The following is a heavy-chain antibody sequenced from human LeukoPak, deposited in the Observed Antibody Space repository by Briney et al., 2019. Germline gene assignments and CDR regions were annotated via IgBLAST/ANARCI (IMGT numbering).Heavy chain of an antibody. D-gene: IGHD3-10*01. CDR1: GFNFNTYE. V-gene: IGHV3-48*03. J-gene: IGHJ4*02. CDR3: ARDLYFYGSGNFVPGLPDY. Sequence: GGSLRLSCIASGFNFNTYEMNWVRQAPGKGLGWVSYICGRGTTKYYADSVKGRFTISRDSAEKSLYMQMNDLRAEDTAVYDCARDLYFYGSGNFVPGLPDYWGQGTLVTVSS. CDR2: ICGRGTTK.